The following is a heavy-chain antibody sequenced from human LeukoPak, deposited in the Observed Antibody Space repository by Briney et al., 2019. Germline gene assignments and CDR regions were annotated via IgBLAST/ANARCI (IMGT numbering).Heavy chain of an antibody. CDR3: AREILRFDI. CDR1: GYSFNSQG. J-gene: IGHJ3*02. Sequence: GASVKVSRKASGYSFNSQGMNWVRQAPGQGLEWMGWINTDSGNPTYAQGFTGRFVFSLDSSVSTAYLQISNLMPEDTAKYYCAREILRFDIWGQGTMVIVSS. V-gene: IGHV7-4-1*02. CDR2: INTDSGNP.